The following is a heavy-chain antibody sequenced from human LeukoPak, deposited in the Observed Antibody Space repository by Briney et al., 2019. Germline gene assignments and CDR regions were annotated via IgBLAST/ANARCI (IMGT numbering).Heavy chain of an antibody. CDR2: ISYDGSNK. CDR1: GFTFSSYG. D-gene: IGHD5-18*01. Sequence: GGSLRLSCAASGFTFSSYGMHWVRQAPGKGLEWVAVISYDGSNKYYADSVKGRFTIPRDNSKNTLYLQMNSLRAEDTAVYYCAKGGYSYGLQHYWGQGTLVTVSS. J-gene: IGHJ4*02. CDR3: AKGGYSYGLQHY. V-gene: IGHV3-30*18.